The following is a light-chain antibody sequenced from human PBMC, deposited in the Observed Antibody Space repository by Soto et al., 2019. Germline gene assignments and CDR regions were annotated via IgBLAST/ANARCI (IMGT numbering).Light chain of an antibody. J-gene: IGKJ1*01. CDR1: QSVSSSY. CDR3: QQYGHSPWT. Sequence: IVLTQFPCTLSLSPGERATLSCRSSQSVSSSYLAWYQQKPGQAPRLLIYGASSRATGIPDRFSGSGSGTDFTLTISRLEPEDFAVYYCQQYGHSPWTFGQGTKVDIK. CDR2: GAS. V-gene: IGKV3-20*01.